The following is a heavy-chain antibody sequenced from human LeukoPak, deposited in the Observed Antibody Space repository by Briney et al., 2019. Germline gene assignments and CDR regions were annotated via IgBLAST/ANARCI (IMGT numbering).Heavy chain of an antibody. J-gene: IGHJ4*02. Sequence: PSETLSLTCTVSGGSIRSYYWNWIRQPPGKGLEWIGSFHHSGNTHYNPSLKSRVTISVDTSNNQFSLRPSSVTAADTAVYYCARSGSTTWHNFDYWGQGTLVTVSS. V-gene: IGHV4-59*13. CDR2: FHHSGNT. CDR3: ARSGSTTWHNFDY. D-gene: IGHD6-13*01. CDR1: GGSIRSYY.